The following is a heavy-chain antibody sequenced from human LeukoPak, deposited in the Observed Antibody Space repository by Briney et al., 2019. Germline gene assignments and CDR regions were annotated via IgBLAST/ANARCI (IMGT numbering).Heavy chain of an antibody. D-gene: IGHD3-10*01. J-gene: IGHJ4*02. CDR2: ISAYSGKT. Sequence: ASVKVSCKASGYDFINNGINWVRQAPGQGLEWMGWISAYSGKTTYAKKVQGRVTMTRDTSTRTVYMDLSSLRSEDTAVYYCARSDDSHGSDYWGQGTLVTVSS. CDR1: GYDFINNG. CDR3: ARSDDSHGSDY. V-gene: IGHV1-18*01.